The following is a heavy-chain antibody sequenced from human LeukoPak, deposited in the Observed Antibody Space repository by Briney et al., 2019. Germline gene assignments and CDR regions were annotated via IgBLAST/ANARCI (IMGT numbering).Heavy chain of an antibody. J-gene: IGHJ4*02. Sequence: SETLSLTCTVSGGSISSYYWSWIRQPPGKGLEWIGYIYYSGSTNYNPSLKSRVTISVDTSKNQFSLKLSSVTAADTAVYYCATTYYDILTGSYYFDYRGQGTLVTVSS. CDR2: IYYSGST. D-gene: IGHD3-9*01. CDR1: GGSISSYY. CDR3: ATTYYDILTGSYYFDY. V-gene: IGHV4-59*01.